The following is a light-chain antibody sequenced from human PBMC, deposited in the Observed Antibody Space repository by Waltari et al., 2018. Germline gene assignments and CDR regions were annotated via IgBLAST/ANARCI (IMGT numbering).Light chain of an antibody. CDR3: CSYAGSGTYVI. CDR1: SSDVGIYNL. Sequence: QSALTQPASVSGSPGQSITISCPGTSSDVGIYNLVSWYQQRPGKAPKLMIYEVTKRPSGVSSRFSGSKSGNTASLTISGLQAEDEADYYCCSYAGSGTYVIFGGGTKLTVL. J-gene: IGLJ2*01. CDR2: EVT. V-gene: IGLV2-23*02.